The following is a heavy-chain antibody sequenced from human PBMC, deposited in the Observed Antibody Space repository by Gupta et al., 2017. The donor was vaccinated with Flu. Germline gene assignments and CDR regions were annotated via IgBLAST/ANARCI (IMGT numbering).Heavy chain of an antibody. CDR2: IYYGGST. J-gene: IGHJ5*02. Sequence: GGTRQPPGKGLEWIGTIYYGGSTSYNPSLKPRVSMSVYTSKNQFALKLGSVTATDTAADYCARQKRGYSDSDPEWCHWFDPWGQGTLVTFAS. V-gene: IGHV4-39*01. D-gene: IGHD5-12*01. CDR3: ARQKRGYSDSDPEWCHWFDP.